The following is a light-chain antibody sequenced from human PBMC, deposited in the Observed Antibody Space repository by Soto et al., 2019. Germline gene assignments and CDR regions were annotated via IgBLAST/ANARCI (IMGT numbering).Light chain of an antibody. J-gene: IGKJ2*01. Sequence: DIQMTQSPSSLSASVGDRVTITCRASQTISTYLNWYQQKPGKAPRLLIYDASSLLSGVPSRCSGSGSGTDFTLTIASLQPEDFSTYYCQQSDRTPYTFGQGTKVEI. V-gene: IGKV1-39*01. CDR3: QQSDRTPYT. CDR2: DAS. CDR1: QTISTY.